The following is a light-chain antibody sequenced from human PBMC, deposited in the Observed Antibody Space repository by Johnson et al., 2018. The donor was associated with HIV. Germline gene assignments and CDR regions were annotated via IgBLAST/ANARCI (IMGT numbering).Light chain of an antibody. CDR1: SSTIGNNY. Sequence: QSVLTQPPSVSAAPGQKVTISCSGSSSTIGNNYVSWYQQLPGAAPKLLIFDNDKRPSGIPDRFSGSKSGTSATLGITGLQTGDEADYYCETWDSRLSGGHVFGTGTKVTVL. V-gene: IGLV1-51*01. CDR3: ETWDSRLSGGHV. CDR2: DND. J-gene: IGLJ1*01.